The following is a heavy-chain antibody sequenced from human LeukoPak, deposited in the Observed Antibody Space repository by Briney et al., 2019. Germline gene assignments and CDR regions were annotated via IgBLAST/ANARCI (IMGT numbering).Heavy chain of an antibody. V-gene: IGHV4-61*02. Sequence: SETLSLTCTVSGGSIRSGDHYWSWIQQPAGKGLEWLGRIYTSGSTSYNPSLKSRVSISVDTSKNQFSLKLSSVTAADTAVYYCARDGGGSEYYFDYWGQGTLVTVSS. CDR3: ARDGGGSEYYFDY. J-gene: IGHJ4*02. CDR2: IYTSGST. D-gene: IGHD3-16*01. CDR1: GGSIRSGDHY.